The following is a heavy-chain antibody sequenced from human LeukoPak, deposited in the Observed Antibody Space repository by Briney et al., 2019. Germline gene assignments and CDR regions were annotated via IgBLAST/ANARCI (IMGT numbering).Heavy chain of an antibody. J-gene: IGHJ4*02. V-gene: IGHV4-61*02. Sequence: SETLSLTCTVSGGSVSGGDYCWSWIRQPAGKGLEWIGRIYRSVSTQYNPSHQYNPSLKSRVTISADTSRNQFSLNLNSVTAADTAMYYCARDRQEAAMRVSSLEYWGQGTPVTVSS. CDR2: IYRSVSTQYNPSH. CDR1: GGSVSGGDYC. CDR3: ARDRQEAAMRVSSLEY. D-gene: IGHD2-2*01.